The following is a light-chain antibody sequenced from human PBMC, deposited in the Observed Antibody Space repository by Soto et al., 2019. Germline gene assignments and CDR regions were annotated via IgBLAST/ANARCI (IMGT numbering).Light chain of an antibody. CDR2: GAS. Sequence: DIQMTQSPSSLSASVGDRVTITCRASQSISPNLSWYQKKPGKAPKLLISGASSLQSGVPSRFSGSGSGTDFSLTISSLQPEDFAIYFCQQSYITLYSFGQGTNLEIK. J-gene: IGKJ2*03. V-gene: IGKV1-39*01. CDR1: QSISPN. CDR3: QQSYITLYS.